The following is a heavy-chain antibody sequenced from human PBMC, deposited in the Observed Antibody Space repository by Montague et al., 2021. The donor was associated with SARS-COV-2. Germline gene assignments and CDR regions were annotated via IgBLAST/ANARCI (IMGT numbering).Heavy chain of an antibody. CDR1: GFTFSNAW. J-gene: IGHJ4*02. CDR3: TTAPYDYVWGSYRYAG. V-gene: IGHV3-15*01. Sequence: SLRLSCAASGFTFSNAWMSWVRQAPGKGLEWVGRIKSKTDGGTTDYAAPVKGRFTISREDSKNTLYLQMNSLKTEDTAVYYCTTAPYDYVWGSYRYAGWGQGTLVTVSS. CDR2: IKSKTDGGTT. D-gene: IGHD3-16*02.